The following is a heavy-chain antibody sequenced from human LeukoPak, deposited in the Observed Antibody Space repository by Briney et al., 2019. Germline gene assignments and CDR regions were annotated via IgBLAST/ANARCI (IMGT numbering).Heavy chain of an antibody. CDR1: GYSFTSYW. CDR2: IDPSDSYT. Sequence: GESLKISCKGSGYSFTSYWISWVRQMPGKGLEWMGRIDPSDSYTNYSPSFQGHVTISADKSISTAYLQWSSLKASDTAMYYSARSVSSSSWYTAPYYFDYWGQGTLVTVSS. CDR3: ARSVSSSSWYTAPYYFDY. D-gene: IGHD6-13*01. J-gene: IGHJ4*02. V-gene: IGHV5-10-1*01.